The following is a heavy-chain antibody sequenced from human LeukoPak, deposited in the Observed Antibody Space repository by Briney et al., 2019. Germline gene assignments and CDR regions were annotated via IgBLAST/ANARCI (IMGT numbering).Heavy chain of an antibody. CDR1: GFTFSSYE. CDR3: ARSWLAVAGPEY. CDR2: ISRGGDTI. J-gene: IGHJ4*01. D-gene: IGHD6-19*01. V-gene: IGHV3-48*03. Sequence: GGSLRLSCAASGFTFSSYEMNWVRQAPGKGLEWISYISRGGDTIYYADSVKGRFTISRDNAKNSLYPQMNSLRVEDTAPYYCARSWLAVAGPEYWGQGTLVTVSS.